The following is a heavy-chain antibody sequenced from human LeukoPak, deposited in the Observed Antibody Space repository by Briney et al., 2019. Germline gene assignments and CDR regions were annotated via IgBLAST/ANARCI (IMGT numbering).Heavy chain of an antibody. Sequence: GGSLRLSCAASGFTFTSYTMSWVRQAPGKGLQWVSAISSGGTTYYADSVKGRSTISRDNSKNTVYLQMDSLRAEDTAVYYCATQSGSGWGQGTLVTVPS. CDR3: ATQSGSG. J-gene: IGHJ4*02. V-gene: IGHV3-23*01. CDR2: ISSGGTT. D-gene: IGHD3-10*01. CDR1: GFTFTSYT.